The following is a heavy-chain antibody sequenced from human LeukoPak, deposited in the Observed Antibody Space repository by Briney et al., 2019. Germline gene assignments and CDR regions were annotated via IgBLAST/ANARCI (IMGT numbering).Heavy chain of an antibody. CDR1: GFTFSSYD. CDR2: ISSDASIT. J-gene: IGHJ6*03. CDR3: ARETTGTYYMDV. V-gene: IGHV3-74*01. D-gene: IGHD1-7*01. Sequence: GGSLRLSCAASGFTFSSYDMHWVRQDPGKGLVWVSRISSDASITSYADPVKGRFTISRDNAKNTLYLQMNSLRAEDTAVYYCARETTGTYYMDVWGKGTTVTVSS.